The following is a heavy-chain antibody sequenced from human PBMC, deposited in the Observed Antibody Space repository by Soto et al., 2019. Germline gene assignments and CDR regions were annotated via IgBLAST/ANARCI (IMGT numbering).Heavy chain of an antibody. Sequence: GGSLRLSCSASGFTFSSYWMTWFRQTPGKGLEWVANIKQDGTEKYYVDSVKGRFTISRDNAKNSLYLQMNSLRAEDTAVYYCARGQYSKIWSHFTNDVRGQGTLITVSS. D-gene: IGHD6-6*01. CDR2: IKQDGTEK. J-gene: IGHJ4*02. CDR3: ARGQYSKIWSHFTNDV. V-gene: IGHV3-7*01. CDR1: GFTFSSYW.